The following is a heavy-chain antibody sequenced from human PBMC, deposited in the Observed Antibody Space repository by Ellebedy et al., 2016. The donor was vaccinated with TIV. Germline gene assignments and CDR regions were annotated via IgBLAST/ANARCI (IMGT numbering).Heavy chain of an antibody. Sequence: GGSLRLSCGASGFTFSSYWMSWVRQAPGKGPEWVANINQDGSEKYYVDSVKGRFTLSRDNAKNSLYLQMNGLGADDTAVYYCVTDGSYGDYRSPTHAFEFWGQGTMVTVSS. CDR1: GFTFSSYW. V-gene: IGHV3-7*01. CDR2: INQDGSEK. D-gene: IGHD4-17*01. CDR3: VTDGSYGDYRSPTHAFEF. J-gene: IGHJ3*01.